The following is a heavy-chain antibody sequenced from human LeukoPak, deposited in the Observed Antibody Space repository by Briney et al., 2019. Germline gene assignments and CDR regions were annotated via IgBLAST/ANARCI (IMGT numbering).Heavy chain of an antibody. CDR1: GYTFTSYD. Sequence: ASVKVSCKASGYTFTSYDINWVRQAPGQGLEWMGWINPNNGGTYYAQKFQGRVTMTRDTSITTASMELSRLRSDDTAVYYCARGREWSTSSYPNWGQGSLVTVSS. CDR3: ARGREWSTSSYPN. D-gene: IGHD2-2*01. J-gene: IGHJ4*02. CDR2: INPNNGGT. V-gene: IGHV1-2*02.